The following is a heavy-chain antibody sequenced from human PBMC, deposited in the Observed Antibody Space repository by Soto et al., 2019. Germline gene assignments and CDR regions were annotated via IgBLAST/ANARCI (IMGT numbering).Heavy chain of an antibody. Sequence: GGSLRLCCAACGLSFCSYGIRWVRQAPGKGLEWVANIKGDGSKKYYVDSVKGRFTISRDNAKNSLYLQMNSLRAEDTAVYYCARDEVGPGNYWGQGTLVTVSS. D-gene: IGHD2-2*01. V-gene: IGHV3-7*04. CDR2: IKGDGSKK. CDR1: GLSFCSYG. J-gene: IGHJ4*02. CDR3: ARDEVGPGNY.